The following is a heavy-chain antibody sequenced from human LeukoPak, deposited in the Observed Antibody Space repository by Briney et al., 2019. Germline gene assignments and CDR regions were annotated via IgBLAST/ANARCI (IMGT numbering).Heavy chain of an antibody. J-gene: IGHJ6*02. V-gene: IGHV3-15*01. Sequence: GGSLRLSCAASGFTFSNAWMSWVLQAPGKGLEWVGRIKSKTDGGTTDYAAPVKGRFTISRDDSKNALYLQMNSLKTEDTAVYYCTTDIGTGGMDVWGQGTTVTVSS. D-gene: IGHD1-14*01. CDR3: TTDIGTGGMDV. CDR1: GFTFSNAW. CDR2: IKSKTDGGTT.